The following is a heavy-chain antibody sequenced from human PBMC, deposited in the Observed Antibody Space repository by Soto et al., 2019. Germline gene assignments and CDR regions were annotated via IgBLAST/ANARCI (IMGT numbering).Heavy chain of an antibody. V-gene: IGHV3-33*01. J-gene: IGHJ5*02. Sequence: GGSLRLSCAASGFTFSSYGMHWVRQAPGKGLEWVAVIWYDGSNKYYADSVKGRFTISRDNSKNTLYLQMNSLRAEDTAVYYCAREGTMVRGPNWFDPWGQGTLVTVSS. CDR1: GFTFSSYG. CDR2: IWYDGSNK. D-gene: IGHD3-10*01. CDR3: AREGTMVRGPNWFDP.